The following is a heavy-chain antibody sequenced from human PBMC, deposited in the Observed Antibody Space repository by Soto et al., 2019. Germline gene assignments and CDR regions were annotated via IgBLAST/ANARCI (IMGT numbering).Heavy chain of an antibody. CDR2: ISYDGDEK. D-gene: IGHD3-10*01. J-gene: IGHJ4*02. CDR1: GFRFSDYA. V-gene: IGHV3-30*18. CDR3: VKDPYAYGSGSYHLHY. Sequence: QVQLVESGGGVVQPGRSLRLACAVSGFRFSDYAMHWVRQAPGKGLEWVTVISYDGDEKSYADYEKGRFTISRDNPKNTLYLQINSLTPEDTAMYFCVKDPYAYGSGSYHLHYWGQGTLVTVSS.